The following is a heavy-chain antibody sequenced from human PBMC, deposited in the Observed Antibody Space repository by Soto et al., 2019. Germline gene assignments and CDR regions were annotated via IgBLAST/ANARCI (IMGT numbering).Heavy chain of an antibody. CDR3: AKDIVLVVAATGWGAFDI. Sequence: GSLRLSCASSGFTFSSYAMSWVRQAPGKGLEWVSAISGSGGSTYYADSVKGRFTISRDNSKNTLYLQMNSLRAEDTAVYYCAKDIVLVVAATGWGAFDIWGQGTMVTV. V-gene: IGHV3-23*01. D-gene: IGHD2-15*01. CDR2: ISGSGGST. J-gene: IGHJ3*02. CDR1: GFTFSSYA.